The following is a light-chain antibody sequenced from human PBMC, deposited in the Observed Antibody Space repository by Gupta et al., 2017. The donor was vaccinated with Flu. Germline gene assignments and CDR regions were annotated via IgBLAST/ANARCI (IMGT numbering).Light chain of an antibody. CDR2: EVA. CDR3: CSYTRTTASIIAWV. V-gene: IGLV2-14*01. Sequence: QSALTQPASVSGSPGQTITISCTGTSRDIGYYDRVSWYQQHPGKAPKLIIYEVAYRPSGVSNRFSGSKSGNTAALTISGLQADDEADYYCCSYTRTTASIIAWVFGGGTKVTVL. CDR1: SRDIGYYDR. J-gene: IGLJ3*02.